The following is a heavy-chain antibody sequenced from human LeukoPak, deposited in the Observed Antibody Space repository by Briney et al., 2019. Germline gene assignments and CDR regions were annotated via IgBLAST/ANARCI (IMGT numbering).Heavy chain of an antibody. D-gene: IGHD4-17*01. V-gene: IGHV3-21*01. CDR1: GFTFSSYS. CDR2: ISSSSSYI. Sequence: GGSLRLSCAASGFTFSSYSMNWVRQAPGKGLEWVSSISSSSSYIYYADSVKGRFTISRDNAKNSLYLQMNSLRAEDTAVYYCATRKTVTTGSWFDPWGQGTLVTVSS. J-gene: IGHJ5*02. CDR3: ATRKTVTTGSWFDP.